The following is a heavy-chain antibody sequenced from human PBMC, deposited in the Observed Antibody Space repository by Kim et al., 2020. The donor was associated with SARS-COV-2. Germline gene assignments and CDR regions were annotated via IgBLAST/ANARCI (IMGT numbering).Heavy chain of an antibody. D-gene: IGHD3-3*01. V-gene: IGHV3-30*07. J-gene: IGHJ4*02. CDR3: ARGEYYDFWSGYYCDY. Sequence: ESVQGRFTISRDNSKNTLYLQMNSLRAEDTAVYYCARGEYYDFWSGYYCDYWGQRTLVTVSS.